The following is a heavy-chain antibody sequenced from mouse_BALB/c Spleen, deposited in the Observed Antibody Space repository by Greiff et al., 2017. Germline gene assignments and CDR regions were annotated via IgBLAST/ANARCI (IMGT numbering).Heavy chain of an antibody. V-gene: IGHV1S16*01. D-gene: IGHD1-1*01. CDR2: INPSNGGT. Sequence: QVQLQQPGAELVKPGASVKLSCKASGFTFTSYWMSWVNLRPGQGFEWIGEINPSNGGTNYNEKFKRKTTLTVDKTSSTDYMQLSSLTSEDSAVYCGTIGRACGSCPFAYWGQGTMVTVSA. CDR3: TIGRACGSCPFAY. CDR1: GFTFTSYW. J-gene: IGHJ3*01.